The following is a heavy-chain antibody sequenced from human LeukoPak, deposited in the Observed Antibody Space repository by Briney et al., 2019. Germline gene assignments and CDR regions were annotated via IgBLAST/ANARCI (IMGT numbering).Heavy chain of an antibody. Sequence: SETLPLTCTVSGGSISSSSYYWGWIRQPPGKGLEWIGSIYYSGSTYYNPSLKSRVTISVDTSKNQFSLKLSSVTAADTAVYYCARHAGMGYSSGWYFFDYWGQGTLVTVSS. CDR3: ARHAGMGYSSGWYFFDY. CDR1: GGSISSSSYY. V-gene: IGHV4-39*01. D-gene: IGHD6-19*01. CDR2: IYYSGST. J-gene: IGHJ4*02.